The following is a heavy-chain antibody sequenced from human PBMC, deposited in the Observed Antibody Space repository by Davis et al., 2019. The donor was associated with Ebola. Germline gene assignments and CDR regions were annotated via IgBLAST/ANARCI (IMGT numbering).Heavy chain of an antibody. D-gene: IGHD6-13*01. CDR2: INSRTGDT. CDR3: ATTPRDSSWYYFDY. V-gene: IGHV1-2*04. Sequence: AASVKVSCKASGYTFTDYYMHWVRQAPGQGLEWMGRINSRTGDTNYAQKFQGWVTMTRDTSISTAYMELSRLRSDDTAVYYCATTPRDSSWYYFDYWGQGTLVTVSS. J-gene: IGHJ4*02. CDR1: GYTFTDYY.